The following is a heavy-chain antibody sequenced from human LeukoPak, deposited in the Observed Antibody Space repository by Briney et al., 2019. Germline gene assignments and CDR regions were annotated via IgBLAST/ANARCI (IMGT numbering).Heavy chain of an antibody. CDR2: INHSGST. CDR1: GGSFSGYY. Sequence: SETLSLTCAVYGGSFSGYYWSWIRQPPGKGLGWIGEINHSGSTNYNPSLKSRVTISVDTSKNQFSLKLSSVTAADTAVYYCARRGTVVTPYYYGMDVWGQGTTVTVSS. J-gene: IGHJ6*02. V-gene: IGHV4-34*01. D-gene: IGHD4-23*01. CDR3: ARRGTVVTPYYYGMDV.